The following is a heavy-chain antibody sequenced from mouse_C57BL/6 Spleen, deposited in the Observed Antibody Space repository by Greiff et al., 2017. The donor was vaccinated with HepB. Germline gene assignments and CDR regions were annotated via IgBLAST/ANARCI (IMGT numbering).Heavy chain of an antibody. CDR2: ISGGGGNT. J-gene: IGHJ1*03. CDR1: GFTFSSYT. V-gene: IGHV5-9*01. Sequence: EVMLVESGGGLVKPGGSLKLSCAASGFTFSSYTMSWVRQTPEKRLEWVATISGGGGNTYYPDSVKGRFTISRDNAKNTLYLQMSSLRSEDTALYYCARQGYPSYYYGSSYWYFDVWGTGTTVTVSS. D-gene: IGHD1-1*01. CDR3: ARQGYPSYYYGSSYWYFDV.